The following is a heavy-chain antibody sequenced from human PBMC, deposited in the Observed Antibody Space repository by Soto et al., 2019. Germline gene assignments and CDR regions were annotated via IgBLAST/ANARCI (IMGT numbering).Heavy chain of an antibody. V-gene: IGHV4-39*01. CDR2: IYYDEST. CDR3: GKVLIGATRHTDVDS. D-gene: IGHD2-15*01. CDR1: GVSLNSGHYY. J-gene: IGHJ4*02. Sequence: QVQLQESGPGLLKPLETLSLTCTVSGVSLNSGHYYWVWIRQSPGKGLAWIASIYYDESTYYNPSLNSRVTISTAKPQNQFSLTLKSVTAADTAVYYCGKVLIGATRHTDVDSWGQGALVTVSS.